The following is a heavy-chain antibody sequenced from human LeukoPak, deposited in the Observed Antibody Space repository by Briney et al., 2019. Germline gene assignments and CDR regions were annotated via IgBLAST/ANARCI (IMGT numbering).Heavy chain of an antibody. J-gene: IGHJ5*01. Sequence: SETLSLTCTVSGGSISSSSYYWGWIRQPPGQGLEWIGSIYYSGSTYYNPSLKSRVTISVDTSKNQFSLKLSSVTAADTAVYYCARDYYDSSGYYYVGRFDSWGQGTLVTVSS. CDR3: ARDYYDSSGYYYVGRFDS. V-gene: IGHV4-39*07. D-gene: IGHD3-22*01. CDR1: GGSISSSSYY. CDR2: IYYSGST.